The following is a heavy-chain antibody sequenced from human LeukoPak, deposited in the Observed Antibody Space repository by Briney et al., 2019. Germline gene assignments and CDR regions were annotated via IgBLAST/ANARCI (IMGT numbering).Heavy chain of an antibody. D-gene: IGHD5-12*01. Sequence: ASVKVSCKASGYTFTGYYMHWVRQAPGQGLEWVGWIYPNSGGTNYAQKFQGRVTMTRATSISTAYMELSRHRSDDTAVYYCARSKRYSGYDLDDAFDIGGQGTRVTVSS. CDR1: GYTFTGYY. J-gene: IGHJ3*02. CDR2: IYPNSGGT. CDR3: ARSKRYSGYDLDDAFDI. V-gene: IGHV1-2*02.